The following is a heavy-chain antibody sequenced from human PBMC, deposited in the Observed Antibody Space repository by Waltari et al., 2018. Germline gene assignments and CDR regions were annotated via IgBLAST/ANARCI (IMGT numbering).Heavy chain of an antibody. Sequence: QLQLQESGPGLVKPSGTLSLSCAVSAESVTTNYWWSWVRQSPQKGLEWIGQVHGSGRTNYHPSFASRVAMSVDTSNNDVSLRMTSATAADTAVYYCARDRGRGLYLDTWGPGTLVAVS. CDR2: VHGSGRT. CDR3: ARDRGRGLYLDT. V-gene: IGHV4-4*02. CDR1: AESVTTNYW. D-gene: IGHD2-15*01. J-gene: IGHJ5*02.